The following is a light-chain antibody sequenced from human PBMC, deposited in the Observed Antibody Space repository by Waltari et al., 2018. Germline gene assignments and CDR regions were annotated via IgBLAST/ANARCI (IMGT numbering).Light chain of an antibody. CDR1: QTISSNY. Sequence: ESILTQSTGTLPLSPGERATLSCRATQTISSNYLAWYQQKPGQAPRLLIYGASIRATGVPDRFSGSGSGADFTLTISRLEPEDFAVYYCQQYASLPLTFGPGTKVDI. J-gene: IGKJ3*01. CDR2: GAS. CDR3: QQYASLPLT. V-gene: IGKV3-20*01.